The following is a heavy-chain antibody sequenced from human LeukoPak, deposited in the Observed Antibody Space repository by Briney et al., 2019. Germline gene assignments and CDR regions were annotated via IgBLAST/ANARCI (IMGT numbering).Heavy chain of an antibody. CDR1: GFTFGSYW. CDR3: ARDLGYCSSTSCSWGY. V-gene: IGHV3-7*01. Sequence: GGSLRLSCAASGFTFGSYWMSWVRQAPGKGLEWVANIKQDGSEKNYVDSVKGRFTISRDNAKNSLYLQMNSLRAEDTAVYYCARDLGYCSSTSCSWGYWGQGTLVTVSS. D-gene: IGHD2-2*01. J-gene: IGHJ4*02. CDR2: IKQDGSEK.